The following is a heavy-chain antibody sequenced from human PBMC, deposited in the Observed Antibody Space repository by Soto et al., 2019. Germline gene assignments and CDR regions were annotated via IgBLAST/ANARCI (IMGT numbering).Heavy chain of an antibody. V-gene: IGHV3-11*01. CDR2: ISPDGDNI. CDR1: GFSFSNSY. J-gene: IGHJ2*01. CDR3: VSETAWYFDL. Sequence: QVQVVESRGDLVKPGGSLRLSCAASGFSFSNSYMSWIRQAPGKGLEWISYISPDGDNIHYADSVKGRFTISRDNAKNSLFLQMDTLRAEDTAVYYCVSETAWYFDLWGRGTLVSVSS.